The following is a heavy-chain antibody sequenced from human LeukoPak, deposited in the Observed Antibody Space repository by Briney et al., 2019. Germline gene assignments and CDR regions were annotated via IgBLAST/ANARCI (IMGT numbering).Heavy chain of an antibody. V-gene: IGHV4-39*01. CDR2: IYYSGST. CDR1: GGSISSSSYY. CDR3: AGLTVEGYYYYGMDV. D-gene: IGHD4-23*01. J-gene: IGHJ6*02. Sequence: SETLSLTCTVSGGSISSSSYYWGWIRQPPGKGLEWIGSIYYSGSTYYNPSLKSRVTISVDTSKNQFSLKLSSVTAADTAVYYCAGLTVEGYYYYGMDVWGQGTTVTVSS.